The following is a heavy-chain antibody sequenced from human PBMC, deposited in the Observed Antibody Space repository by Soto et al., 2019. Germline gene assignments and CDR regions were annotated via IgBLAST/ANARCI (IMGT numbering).Heavy chain of an antibody. CDR1: GGSFSGYY. V-gene: IGHV4-34*01. D-gene: IGHD2-15*01. CDR3: ARDTRYCSGGSCSYYYMDV. Sequence: SETLSLTCAVYGGSFSGYYWSWIRQPPGKGLEWIGEINHSGSTNYNPSLKSRVTISVDTSKNQFSLKLSSVTAADTAVYYCARDTRYCSGGSCSYYYMDVWGKGTTVTVSS. J-gene: IGHJ6*03. CDR2: INHSGST.